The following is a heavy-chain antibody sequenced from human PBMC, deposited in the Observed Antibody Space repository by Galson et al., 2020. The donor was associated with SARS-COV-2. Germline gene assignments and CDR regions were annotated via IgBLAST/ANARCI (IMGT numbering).Heavy chain of an antibody. D-gene: IGHD2-15*01. V-gene: IGHV4-4*02. Sequence: SETLSLTCAVSGGSVSSNHWWSWVRQPPGKGLEWIGEIHPSGSTNYNPSLKSRVTISVDNSQIQFSLKMTYVTAADTAVYYCARHLTGFDAMDIWGQGTTVTVSP. J-gene: IGHJ3*02. CDR2: IHPSGST. CDR1: GGSVSSNHW. CDR3: ARHLTGFDAMDI.